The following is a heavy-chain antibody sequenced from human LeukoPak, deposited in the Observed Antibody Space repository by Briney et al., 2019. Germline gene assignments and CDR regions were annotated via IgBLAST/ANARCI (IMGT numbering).Heavy chain of an antibody. CDR1: GFTFSHYG. J-gene: IGHJ4*02. Sequence: PGRSLRLSCAASGFTFSHYGFHWVRRAPGKGLEGVAVIWSDGTNQFYADSVKGRFTISRDYSQKTVYLEMHSLRTEDTAMYYCAKDAQRGFDYSNSLEYWGPGTLVTVSS. CDR3: AKDAQRGFDYSNSLEY. D-gene: IGHD4-11*01. V-gene: IGHV3-33*06. CDR2: IWSDGTNQ.